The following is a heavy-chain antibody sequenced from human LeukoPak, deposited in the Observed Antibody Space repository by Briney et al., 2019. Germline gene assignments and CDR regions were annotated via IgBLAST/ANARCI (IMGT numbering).Heavy chain of an antibody. D-gene: IGHD6-13*01. J-gene: IGHJ4*02. CDR2: INPNSGGT. CDR1: GYTFTGYY. CDR3: ATYSSTWYYFDY. V-gene: IGHV1-2*02. Sequence: ASVKVSCKASGYTFTGYYIHWVRQAPGQGLEWVGWINPNSGGTDYAQKFQGRVTMTRDTSISTAYMELTRLRSDDTAMYYCATYSSTWYYFDYWGQGTLVTVSS.